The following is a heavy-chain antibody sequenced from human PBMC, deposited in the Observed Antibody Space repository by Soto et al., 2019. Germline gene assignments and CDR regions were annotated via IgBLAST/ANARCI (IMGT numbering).Heavy chain of an antibody. Sequence: EVQLLESGGGLVQPGGSLRLSCAASGFTFSSYAMSWVRQAPGKGLEWVSAISGSGGSTYYADSVKGRFTISRDNSKNTLYLQMNSLRAEDTAVYYCAKYPSDILTGYYHPYYYYYMDVWGKGTTVTVSS. V-gene: IGHV3-23*01. J-gene: IGHJ6*03. CDR1: GFTFSSYA. CDR2: ISGSGGST. D-gene: IGHD3-9*01. CDR3: AKYPSDILTGYYHPYYYYYMDV.